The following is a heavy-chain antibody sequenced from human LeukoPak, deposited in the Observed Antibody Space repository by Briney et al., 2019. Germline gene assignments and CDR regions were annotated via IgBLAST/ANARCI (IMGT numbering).Heavy chain of an antibody. CDR3: AKGYSSSWYSGYGMDV. J-gene: IGHJ6*02. D-gene: IGHD6-13*01. Sequence: ATVKISCKVSGYTFTDYYMHWVQQAPGKGLEWMGFVDPEDCETIYAEKFQGRVTITADTSTDTAYMELSSLRSEDTAVYYCAKGYSSSWYSGYGMDVWGQGTTVTVSS. V-gene: IGHV1-69-2*01. CDR1: GYTFTDYY. CDR2: VDPEDCET.